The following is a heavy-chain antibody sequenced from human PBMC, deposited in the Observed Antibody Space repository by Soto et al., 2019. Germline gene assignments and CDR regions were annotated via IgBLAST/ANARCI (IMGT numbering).Heavy chain of an antibody. Sequence: QLQLQESGPGLVKPSETLSLTCTVSGGSISSSSYYWGWIRQPPGKGLEWIGSIYYSGSTYYNPSLKSRVTRSVDTSKNQFPLKLSSVTASDTAVYYCTAFPENIAAAGIVDFDYWGQGTLVTVSS. CDR1: GGSISSSSYY. J-gene: IGHJ4*02. CDR2: IYYSGST. CDR3: TAFPENIAAAGIVDFDY. D-gene: IGHD6-13*01. V-gene: IGHV4-39*01.